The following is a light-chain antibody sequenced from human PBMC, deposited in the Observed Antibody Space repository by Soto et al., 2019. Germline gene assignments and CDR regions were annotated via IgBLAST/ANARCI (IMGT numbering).Light chain of an antibody. Sequence: QLVLTQPPSASGTPGQRVTISCSGSSSNIGSNYVYWYQQLPGTAPKLLIYRNNQRPSGVPDRFSGSKSGTSASLAISGLRSEDEADYYCAAWDDSLSGPLVVFGGGTKVTVL. CDR3: AAWDDSLSGPLVV. CDR2: RNN. J-gene: IGLJ2*01. CDR1: SSNIGSNY. V-gene: IGLV1-47*01.